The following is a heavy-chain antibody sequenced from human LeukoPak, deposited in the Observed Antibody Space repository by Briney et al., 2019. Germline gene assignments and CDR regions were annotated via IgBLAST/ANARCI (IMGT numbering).Heavy chain of an antibody. CDR2: INSDGRRT. CDR3: ARDLVGVPEGY. J-gene: IGHJ4*02. Sequence: PGGSLRLSCAASGFTFSSYWMHWVRQAPGKGLVWVSRINSDGRRTNYADSVKGRFTISRDNAKNTLYLQMNSLRAEDTAVYYCARDLVGVPEGYWGQGTLVTVSS. CDR1: GFTFSSYW. D-gene: IGHD2-15*01. V-gene: IGHV3-74*01.